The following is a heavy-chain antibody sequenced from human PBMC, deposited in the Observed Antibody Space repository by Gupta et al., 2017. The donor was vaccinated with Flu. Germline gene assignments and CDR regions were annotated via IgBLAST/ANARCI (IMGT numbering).Heavy chain of an antibody. Sequence: QAQLVQSGAEVRKPGSSVKVSCKASGGPCSSYAISGVRQAPGQGLEWMGGLIPIFGTANYAQKFPGSVTITADESTSTAYMELSSLRSEDTAVYYCATRRDIVVVVAPYYYYGMDVWGQGTTVTVSS. CDR3: ATRRDIVVVVAPYYYYGMDV. CDR2: LIPIFGTA. D-gene: IGHD2-15*01. V-gene: IGHV1-69*01. CDR1: GGPCSSYA. J-gene: IGHJ6*02.